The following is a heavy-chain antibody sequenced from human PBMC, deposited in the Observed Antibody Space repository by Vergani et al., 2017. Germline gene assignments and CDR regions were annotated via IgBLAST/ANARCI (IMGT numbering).Heavy chain of an antibody. J-gene: IGHJ6*02. V-gene: IGHV3-9*03. CDR3: AKDGGYDPYYYYGMDV. D-gene: IGHD5-12*01. CDR1: GFTFDDYA. CDR2: ISWNSGSI. Sequence: EVQLVESGGGLVQPGRSLRLSCAASGFTFDDYAMHWVRQAPGKGLEWVSGISWNSGSIGYADSVKGRFTISRDNAKNSLYLQMNSLRAEDMALYYCAKDGGYDPYYYYGMDVWVQGTTVTVSS.